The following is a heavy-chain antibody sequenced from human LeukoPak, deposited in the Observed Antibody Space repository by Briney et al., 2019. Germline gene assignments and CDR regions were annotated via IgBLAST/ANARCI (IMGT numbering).Heavy chain of an antibody. CDR2: IYYSGST. Sequence: SETLSLTCTVSGGSISSYYWSWIRQPPGKGLEWIGYIYYSGSTNYNPSLKSRVTISVDTSKNQFSLKLSSVTAADTAVYYCARDKDYGSGSYDYWGQGTLVTVSS. J-gene: IGHJ4*02. D-gene: IGHD3-10*01. CDR1: GGSISSYY. V-gene: IGHV4-59*01. CDR3: ARDKDYGSGSYDY.